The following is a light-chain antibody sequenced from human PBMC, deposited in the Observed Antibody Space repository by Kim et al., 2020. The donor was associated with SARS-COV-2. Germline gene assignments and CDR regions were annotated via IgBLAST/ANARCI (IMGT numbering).Light chain of an antibody. J-gene: IGLJ2*01. CDR3: LLSYSDSRV. CDR1: NGAITICHF. CDR2: DTG. V-gene: IGLV7-46*01. Sequence: STITIAGNSSNGAITICHFPYCYQQKPGQAPRTLIYDTGNRHSWTPARFSGSLLGGKAALTLSAAQPEDEADYYCLLSYSDSRVFGGGTQLTVL.